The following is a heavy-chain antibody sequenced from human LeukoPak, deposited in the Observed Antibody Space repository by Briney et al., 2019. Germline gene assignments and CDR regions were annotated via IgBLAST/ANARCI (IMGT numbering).Heavy chain of an antibody. Sequence: SETLSLTCTVSGGSISSYYWSWIRQPAGKGLEWIGRIYTSGSTNYNPSLKSRVTISVDKSKNQFSLKLSSVTAADTAVYYCARDIYSSGSPHGFDYWGQGTLVTVSS. CDR3: ARDIYSSGSPHGFDY. CDR1: GGSISSYY. V-gene: IGHV4-4*07. CDR2: IYTSGST. J-gene: IGHJ4*02. D-gene: IGHD6-19*01.